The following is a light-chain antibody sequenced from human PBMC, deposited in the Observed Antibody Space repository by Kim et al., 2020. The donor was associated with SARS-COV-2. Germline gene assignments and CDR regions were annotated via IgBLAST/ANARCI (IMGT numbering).Light chain of an antibody. V-gene: IGKV1-39*01. CDR3: QQSYITPFT. J-gene: IGKJ3*01. CDR2: AAS. Sequence: DIQMTQSPSTLSASVGDRVTITCRTTQSISSLLNWYQQKPGRAPKLLISAASTLQGGVPSRFSGSGPETDFTLTISSLQPEDFATYFCQQSYITPFTFGPGTKVDIK. CDR1: QSISSL.